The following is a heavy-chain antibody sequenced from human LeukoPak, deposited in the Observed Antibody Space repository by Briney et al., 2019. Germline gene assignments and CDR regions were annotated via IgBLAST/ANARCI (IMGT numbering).Heavy chain of an antibody. CDR1: GGSISSGGYY. V-gene: IGHV4-31*03. Sequence: SETLSLTCTVSGGSISSGGYYWSWIRQHPGKGLEWIGYIYYSGSTYYNPSLKSRVTISVDTSKNQFSLKLSSVTAADTAVYYCASALLQYDSSGYPRGNWFDPWGQGTLVTVSS. CDR3: ASALLQYDSSGYPRGNWFDP. CDR2: IYYSGST. J-gene: IGHJ5*02. D-gene: IGHD3-22*01.